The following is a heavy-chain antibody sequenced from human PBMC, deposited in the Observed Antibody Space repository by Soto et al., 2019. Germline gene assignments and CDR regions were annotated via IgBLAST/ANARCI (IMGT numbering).Heavy chain of an antibody. Sequence: QMQLAQSGPEVKKPGTSVKVSCKTSGFTFTNSAIQWVRQARGQRLEWLGWIVVYSGRTDYAQKFHERLTITMYMSTTTAYMELSSLRLEYTAVYYCAAVQGGGSTFHFWGQGTLVTVSS. CDR1: GFTFTNSA. J-gene: IGHJ4*02. CDR2: IVVYSGRT. CDR3: AAVQGGGSTFHF. V-gene: IGHV1-58*02. D-gene: IGHD3-16*01.